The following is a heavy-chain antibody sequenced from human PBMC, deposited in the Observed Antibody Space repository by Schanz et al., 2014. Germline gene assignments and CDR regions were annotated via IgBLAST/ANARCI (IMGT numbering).Heavy chain of an antibody. CDR1: GGSISSGSYY. V-gene: IGHV4-61*02. J-gene: IGHJ5*02. D-gene: IGHD6-6*01. CDR2: FYTSGST. CDR3: SQLVKPGWFDP. Sequence: QVQLQESGPGLAKPSQTLSLTCTVSGGSISSGSYYWSWIRQPAGKGLEWIGRFYTSGSTNYNPSLKSRVTIAVDTSKNQCSLRLASVTASDTAVYYCSQLVKPGWFDPWGQGTLVTVSS.